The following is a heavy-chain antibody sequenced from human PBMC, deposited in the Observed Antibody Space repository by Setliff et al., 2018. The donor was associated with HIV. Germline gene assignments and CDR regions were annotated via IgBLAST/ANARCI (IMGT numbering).Heavy chain of an antibody. CDR2: IYTSGST. V-gene: IGHV4-61*01. D-gene: IGHD6-13*01. CDR3: ARDQGRPTGSWWDQASSWYLDS. CDR1: GDSINSGNYY. Sequence: SETLSLTCTVSGDSINSGNYYWSWIRQHPGKGLEWIGYIYTSGSTNYSPSLKSRVSMSVDTSRNQLSLRLTSVTAADTAVYFCARDQGRPTGSWWDQASSWYLDSWGQGVLVTVSS. J-gene: IGHJ5*01.